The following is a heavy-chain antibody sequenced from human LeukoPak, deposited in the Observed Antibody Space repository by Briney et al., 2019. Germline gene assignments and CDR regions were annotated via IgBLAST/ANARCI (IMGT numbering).Heavy chain of an antibody. J-gene: IGHJ4*02. CDR1: GFTFSSYA. CDR2: ISGSGGTT. D-gene: IGHD5-24*01. V-gene: IGHV3-23*01. CDR3: AKDDRWLQFCC. Sequence: GGSLRLSCAASGFTFSSYAMSWVRQAPGKGLEWVSAISGSGGTTYYADSVRGRFTIPRDNSRNTLYLQMNSLRAEDTAVYYCAKDDRWLQFCCWGQGTLVTVSA.